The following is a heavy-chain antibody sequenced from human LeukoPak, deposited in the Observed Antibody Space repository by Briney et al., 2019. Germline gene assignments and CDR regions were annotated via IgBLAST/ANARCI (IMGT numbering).Heavy chain of an antibody. CDR2: ISQDESNK. J-gene: IGHJ3*02. CDR3: AREADAFDI. Sequence: WVRQAPGKGLEWVAGISQDESNKYYTDSVKGRFTISRDNSKNTLFLQMNSLSIEDTAVYYCAREADAFDIWGQGTMVTASS. V-gene: IGHV3-30*04.